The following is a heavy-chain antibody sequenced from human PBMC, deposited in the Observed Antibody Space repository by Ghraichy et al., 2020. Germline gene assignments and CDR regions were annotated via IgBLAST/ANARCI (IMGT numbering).Heavy chain of an antibody. D-gene: IGHD1-14*01. CDR2: IYYDGSNK. CDR3: ARDTTWAFDY. Sequence: GESLHISCAASGFTFSSYGMHWVRQAPGKGLEWVAVIYYDGSNKYYADSVKGRFTISRDNSKNTLYLQMNSLRAEDTAVYYCARDTTWAFDYWGQGALVTVSS. J-gene: IGHJ4*02. V-gene: IGHV3-33*01. CDR1: GFTFSSYG.